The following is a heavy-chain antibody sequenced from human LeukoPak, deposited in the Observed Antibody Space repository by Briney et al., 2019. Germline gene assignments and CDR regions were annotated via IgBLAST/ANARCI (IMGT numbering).Heavy chain of an antibody. CDR3: ARRSGNYIRADF. Sequence: GESLKISCKASGYSFTNYWINWVRLVPGKGLEWMGRIDPSDSEITYSPPFQGHVTISADKSISTAYLQWTSLKASDTAMYYCARRSGNYIRADFWGQGTLVTVSS. D-gene: IGHD3-10*02. CDR2: IDPSDSEI. CDR1: GYSFTNYW. V-gene: IGHV5-10-1*01. J-gene: IGHJ4*02.